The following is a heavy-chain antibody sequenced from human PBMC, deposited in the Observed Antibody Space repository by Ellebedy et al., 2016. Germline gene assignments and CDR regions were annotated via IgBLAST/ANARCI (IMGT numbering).Heavy chain of an antibody. J-gene: IGHJ4*02. Sequence: GESLKISCAASGFTVSSNYMSWVRQAPGKGLEWVSVIYSGGSTYYADSVKGRFTISRDNSKNTLYLQMNSLRAEDTAVYYCARPWIQQDIDFDYWGQGTLVTVSS. CDR3: ARPWIQQDIDFDY. D-gene: IGHD5-18*01. V-gene: IGHV3-53*01. CDR2: IYSGGST. CDR1: GFTVSSNY.